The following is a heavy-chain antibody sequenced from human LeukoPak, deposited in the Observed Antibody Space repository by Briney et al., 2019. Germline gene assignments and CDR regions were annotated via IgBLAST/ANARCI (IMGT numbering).Heavy chain of an antibody. CDR1: GFTFSSYS. D-gene: IGHD2-15*01. J-gene: IGHJ4*02. CDR3: ARGGYYFDY. Sequence: AGGSLRLSCAASGFTFSSYSMNWVRQAPGKGLEWVSYISSSSSTIYYADSVKGGFTISRDNAKNSLYLQMNSLRAEDTAVYYCARGGYYFDYWGQGTLVTVSS. CDR2: ISSSSSTI. V-gene: IGHV3-48*04.